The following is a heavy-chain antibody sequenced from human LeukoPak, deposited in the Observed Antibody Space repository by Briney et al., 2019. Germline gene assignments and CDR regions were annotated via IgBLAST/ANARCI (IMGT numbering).Heavy chain of an antibody. V-gene: IGHV4-38-2*01. Sequence: SETLSLTCAVSGYSISTGYYWGWIRQPPGKGLEWIGSIYHSGSTNYNPSLESRATISVDTSKNQFSLRLSSVTAADTAVYYCVRVPYYYDRGSYHPRFFDYWAKEPRVTVSS. D-gene: IGHD3-10*01. CDR1: GYSISTGYY. CDR2: IYHSGST. CDR3: VRVPYYYDRGSYHPRFFDY. J-gene: IGHJ4*02.